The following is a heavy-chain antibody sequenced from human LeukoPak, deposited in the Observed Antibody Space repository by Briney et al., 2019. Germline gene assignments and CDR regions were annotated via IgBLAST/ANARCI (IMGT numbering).Heavy chain of an antibody. Sequence: EASVKVSCKASGYTFTSYGISWVRQAPGQGLEWMGWISAYNGSTNYAQKLQGRVTMTTDTSTSTAYMELRSLRSDDTAVYYCARDPYYDFWSGYYYYMDVWGKGTTVTVSS. J-gene: IGHJ6*03. V-gene: IGHV1-18*01. D-gene: IGHD3-3*01. CDR1: GYTFTSYG. CDR2: ISAYNGST. CDR3: ARDPYYDFWSGYYYYMDV.